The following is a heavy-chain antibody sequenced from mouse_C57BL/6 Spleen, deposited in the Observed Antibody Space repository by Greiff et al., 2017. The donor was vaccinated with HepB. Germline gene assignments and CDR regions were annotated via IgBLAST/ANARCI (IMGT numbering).Heavy chain of an antibody. Sequence: EVQLVESGGGLVQPKGSLKLSCAASGFSFNTYAMNWVRQAPGKGLEWVARIRSKSNNYATYYADSVKDRFTIYRDDSERMLYLQMNNLKTEDTAMYYWVRQIGYHYAMDYWGQGTSVTVSS. CDR1: GFSFNTYA. CDR2: IRSKSNNYAT. V-gene: IGHV10-1*01. CDR3: VRQIGYHYAMDY. D-gene: IGHD2-14*01. J-gene: IGHJ4*01.